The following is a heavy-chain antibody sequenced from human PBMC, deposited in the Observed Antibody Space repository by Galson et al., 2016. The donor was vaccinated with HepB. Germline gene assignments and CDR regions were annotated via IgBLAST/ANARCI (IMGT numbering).Heavy chain of an antibody. CDR1: GYRFTTFY. D-gene: IGHD1-26*01. CDR2: IMPEDGYT. CDR3: ARDGHKWDFDY. V-gene: IGHV1-46*01. J-gene: IGHJ4*02. Sequence: SVKVSCKASGYRFTTFYVHWVRQAPGQGLEWIGRIMPEDGYTIYAQKFQGRVTITRDTSTSTVYMDLGSLMSADTGVYYCARDGHKWDFDYWGQGSLVTVSS.